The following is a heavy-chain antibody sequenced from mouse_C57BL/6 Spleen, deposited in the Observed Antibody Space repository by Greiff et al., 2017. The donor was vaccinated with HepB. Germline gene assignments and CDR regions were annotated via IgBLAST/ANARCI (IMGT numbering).Heavy chain of an antibody. V-gene: IGHV1-7*01. Sequence: VQLQQSGAELAKPGASVKLSCKASGYTFTSYWMHWVKQRPGQGLEWIGYINPSSGYTKYNQKFKDKATLTADKSSITAYMQLSSLTYEDSAVYYWARGGFAYWGQGTLVTVSA. J-gene: IGHJ3*01. CDR2: INPSSGYT. CDR3: ARGGFAY. CDR1: GYTFTSYW.